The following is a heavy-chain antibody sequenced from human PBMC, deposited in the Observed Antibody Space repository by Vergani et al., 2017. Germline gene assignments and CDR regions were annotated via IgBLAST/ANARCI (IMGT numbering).Heavy chain of an antibody. CDR1: GFRFSNYA. J-gene: IGHJ4*02. D-gene: IGHD3-3*01. CDR3: AKGGTITIFGSVDYY. V-gene: IGHV3-23*01. CDR2: IASSGTIT. Sequence: DVELLESGGALVQPGGSLRLSCAASGFRFSNYAMSWVRQAPGKGLEWVAAIASSGTITYYSDSVKSRFIVSRDNSQNTLFLQMSSLRAEDTALYYCAKGGTITIFGSVDYYWGQGTLVTVSS.